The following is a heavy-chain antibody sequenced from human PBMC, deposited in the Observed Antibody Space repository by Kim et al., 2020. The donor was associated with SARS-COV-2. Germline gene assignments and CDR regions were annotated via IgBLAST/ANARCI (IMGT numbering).Heavy chain of an antibody. CDR2: IDWDDDK. Sequence: SGPTLVKPTQTLTLTCTFSGFSLSPSGMCVSWIRQPPGKALEWLALIDWDDDKYYSTSLKTRLTISKDTSKNQVVLTMTNMDPVDTATYYCARTNFYGSGNDYYYGMDVWGQGTTVTVSS. CDR1: GFSLSPSGMC. D-gene: IGHD3-10*01. CDR3: ARTNFYGSGNDYYYGMDV. V-gene: IGHV2-70*01. J-gene: IGHJ6*02.